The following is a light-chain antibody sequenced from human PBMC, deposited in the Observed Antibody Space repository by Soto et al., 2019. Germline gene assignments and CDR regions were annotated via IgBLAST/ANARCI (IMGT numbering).Light chain of an antibody. Sequence: DIVITQSPLSLPVTPGEPASISCRSSQSLLHSNGYNYLDWYLQKPGQSPQLLIYLGSNRASGVPVRFSGSGSGSDFTLKISRVEAEDVGVYYCMEALQSPFTFGPGTKVDTK. CDR2: LGS. CDR3: MEALQSPFT. V-gene: IGKV2-28*01. J-gene: IGKJ3*01. CDR1: QSLLHSNGYNY.